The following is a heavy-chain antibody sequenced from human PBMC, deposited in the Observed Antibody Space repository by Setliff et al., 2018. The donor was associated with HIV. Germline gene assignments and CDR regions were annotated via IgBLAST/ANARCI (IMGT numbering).Heavy chain of an antibody. V-gene: IGHV4-59*03. J-gene: IGHJ4*02. Sequence: PSETLSLTCSVSGASISSYYWSWIRQPPGKGLEWIGYISPTGNTNYNPSLKSRVTISTDTSKNQFSLNVRSVTAADTAVYFCAKSSPSIGYISDHWGQGTLVPSPQ. CDR2: ISPTGNT. CDR1: GASISSYY. D-gene: IGHD5-12*01. CDR3: AKSSPSIGYISDH.